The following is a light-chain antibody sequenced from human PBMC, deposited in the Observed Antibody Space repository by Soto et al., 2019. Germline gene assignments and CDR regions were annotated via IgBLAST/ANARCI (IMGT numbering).Light chain of an antibody. J-gene: IGKJ1*01. CDR3: QHYNSYPWT. Sequence: IRRTQSPSTHSASLGDGVTLTCRASQSISSWLAWYQQKPGKAPKLLIFDASSLESGVPSRFSGSGSGTEFTLTISSLQPDDFATYCCQHYNSYPWTFGQGTKVDIK. CDR1: QSISSW. V-gene: IGKV1-5*01. CDR2: DAS.